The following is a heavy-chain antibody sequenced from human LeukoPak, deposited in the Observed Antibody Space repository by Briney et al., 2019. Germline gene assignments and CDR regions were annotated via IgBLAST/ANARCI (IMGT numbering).Heavy chain of an antibody. CDR3: ARAKANWGSGDY. D-gene: IGHD7-27*01. Sequence: ASVKVSCNASEYTFTDYYVHWVRQAPGQGLEWMGWINPNTGGANYAQKFQGRVTMTRDTSISTGYLDLSGLRSDDTAVYYCARAKANWGSGDYWGQGTLVTVSS. J-gene: IGHJ4*02. CDR1: EYTFTDYY. V-gene: IGHV1-2*02. CDR2: INPNTGGA.